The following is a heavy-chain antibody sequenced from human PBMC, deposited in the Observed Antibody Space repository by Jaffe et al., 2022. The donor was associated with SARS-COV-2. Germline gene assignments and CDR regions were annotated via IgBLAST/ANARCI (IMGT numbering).Heavy chain of an antibody. J-gene: IGHJ4*02. D-gene: IGHD6-19*01. Sequence: QVQLVQSGAEVKKPGASVKVSCKASGYTFTDYDIIWVRQATGQGLEWMGWMNSKSGNTVDAQKFQGRVTMTRDTSKSTAYMDLSSLRSEDTAVYYCARAVDNSGWYDYWGQGTLVTVSS. V-gene: IGHV1-8*01. CDR3: ARAVDNSGWYDY. CDR2: MNSKSGNT. CDR1: GYTFTDYD.